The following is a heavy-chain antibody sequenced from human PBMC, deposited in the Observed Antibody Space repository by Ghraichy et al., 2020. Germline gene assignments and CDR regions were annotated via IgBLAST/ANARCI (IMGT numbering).Heavy chain of an antibody. Sequence: LSLTCVASGFTLGSYAMNWVRQAPGKRLEWVASISFDGGDEDYPDSVKGRFAVSRDNPKNSVYLEMNSLRPEDSALYYCARRSGPNHPYWFFDIWGRGTLVTVSS. J-gene: IGHJ2*01. CDR2: ISFDGGDE. CDR3: ARRSGPNHPYWFFDI. CDR1: GFTLGSYA. V-gene: IGHV3-30*09. D-gene: IGHD7-27*01.